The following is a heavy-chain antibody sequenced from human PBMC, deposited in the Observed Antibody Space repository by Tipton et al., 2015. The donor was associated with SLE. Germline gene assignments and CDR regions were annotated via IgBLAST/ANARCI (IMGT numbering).Heavy chain of an antibody. CDR1: GFAFSSYA. V-gene: IGHV3-23*01. D-gene: IGHD3-3*01. CDR2: VSASGGTT. J-gene: IGHJ3*02. CDR3: VRDIGAFDI. Sequence: SLRLSCAASGFAFSSYAMSWVRQAPGKGLEWVSIVSASGGTTYYGDSVKGRFTISRDNSKNTLSLQMNSLRAEDTAVYYCVRDIGAFDIWGQGTVVTVSS.